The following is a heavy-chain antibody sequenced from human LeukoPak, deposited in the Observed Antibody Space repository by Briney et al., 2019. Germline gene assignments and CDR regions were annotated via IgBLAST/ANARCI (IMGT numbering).Heavy chain of an antibody. V-gene: IGHV3-74*01. J-gene: IGHJ6*03. CDR2: INSDGSST. CDR1: GFTFSSYW. D-gene: IGHD6-19*01. CDR3: ARGPYSSGWWDYYMDV. Sequence: GGSLRLSCAASGFTFSSYWMHWVRQAPGKGLVWVSRINSDGSSTSYADSVKGRFTISRDNAENTLYLQMNSLRAEDTAVYYCARGPYSSGWWDYYMDVWGKGTTVTISS.